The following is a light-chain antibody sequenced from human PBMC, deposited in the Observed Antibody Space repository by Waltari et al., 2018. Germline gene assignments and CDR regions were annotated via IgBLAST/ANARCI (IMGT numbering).Light chain of an antibody. CDR2: GNN. Sequence: QSILTQPPSASGTPGRTVTISCSGSNSNVGANSVCRYQQLPGTAPKLLIFGNNQRPSGVPDRCSGSKSGTSASLAIRGLRSEDEADYYCATWDDRLTAVFGGGTKLTVL. CDR1: NSNVGANS. V-gene: IGLV1-47*01. CDR3: ATWDDRLTAV. J-gene: IGLJ2*01.